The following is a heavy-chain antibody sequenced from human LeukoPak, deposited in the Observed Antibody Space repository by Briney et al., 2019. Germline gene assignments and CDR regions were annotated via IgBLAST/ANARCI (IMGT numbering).Heavy chain of an antibody. CDR3: ARGLPAGALNWFDP. V-gene: IGHV1-69*01. D-gene: IGHD6-19*01. Sequence: SVKIFCKASGGXFSSYSISWVRQAPGQGLEWMRGIIPIFGTENYAQEFQGRVTITADESTSTAYMELSSLRSEDTAVYYCARGLPAGALNWFDPWGQGTLVTVSS. CDR2: IIPIFGTE. J-gene: IGHJ5*02. CDR1: GGXFSSYS.